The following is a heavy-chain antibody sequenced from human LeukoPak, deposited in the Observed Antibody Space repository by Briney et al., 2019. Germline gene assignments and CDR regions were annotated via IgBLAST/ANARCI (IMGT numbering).Heavy chain of an antibody. V-gene: IGHV4-34*01. J-gene: IGHJ4*02. CDR1: GGSFSGYY. CDR2: INHSGST. CDR3: ARGEMTPCDY. Sequence: SETLSLTCAVYGGSFSGYYWSWIRQPPRKGLEWIGEINHSGSTNYNPSLKSRVTISVDTSKNQFSLKLSSVTAADTAVYYCARGEMTPCDYWGQGTLVTVSS. D-gene: IGHD5-24*01.